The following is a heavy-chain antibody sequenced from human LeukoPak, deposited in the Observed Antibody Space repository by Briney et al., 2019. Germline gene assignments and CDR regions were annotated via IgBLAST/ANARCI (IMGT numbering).Heavy chain of an antibody. V-gene: IGHV1-2*02. CDR3: ARPRRYCSGGSCYFDY. D-gene: IGHD2-15*01. Sequence: ASVKVSCKASGYTFTGYYMHWVRQAPGQGLEWMGWINPNSGGTNYAQKFQGRVTITRDTSISTAYMELSRLRSDDTAVYYCARPRRYCSGGSCYFDYWGQGTLVTVSS. CDR2: INPNSGGT. CDR1: GYTFTGYY. J-gene: IGHJ4*02.